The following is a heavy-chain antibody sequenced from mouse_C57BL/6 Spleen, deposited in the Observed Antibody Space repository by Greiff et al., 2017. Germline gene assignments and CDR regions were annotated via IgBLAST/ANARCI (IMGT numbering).Heavy chain of an antibody. Sequence: EVKLMESGPGLVKPSQSLSLTCSVTGYSITSGYYWNWIRQFPGNKLEWMGYISYDGSNNYNPSLKNRISITRDTSKNQFFLELNSVTTEDTATYYCARAALLMEYWGQGTSVTVSS. J-gene: IGHJ4*01. CDR2: ISYDGSN. CDR3: ARAALLMEY. V-gene: IGHV3-6*01. CDR1: GYSITSGYY. D-gene: IGHD1-2*01.